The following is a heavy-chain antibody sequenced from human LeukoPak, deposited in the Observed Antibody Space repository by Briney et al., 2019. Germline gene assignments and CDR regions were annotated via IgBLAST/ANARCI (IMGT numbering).Heavy chain of an antibody. D-gene: IGHD3-9*01. J-gene: IGHJ3*02. V-gene: IGHV4-31*03. CDR3: ARDVGRGYDILTGYDGRAFDI. CDR1: GGSITSGGYY. Sequence: SETLSLTCTVSGGSITSGGYYWSWIRQHSGKGLEWIGYIYYSGGTYYNPSLKSRAAISVDTSKNQFSLKLSSVTAADTAVYYCARDVGRGYDILTGYDGRAFDIWGQGTMVTFSS. CDR2: IYYSGGT.